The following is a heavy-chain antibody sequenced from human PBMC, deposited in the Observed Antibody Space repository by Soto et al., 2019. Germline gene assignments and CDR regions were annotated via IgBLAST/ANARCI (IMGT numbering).Heavy chain of an antibody. CDR2: VRSDGDTT. Sequence: EVQVLESGGGLVQPGGSLRLSCAASGFIFGNFGMNWVRQAPGKGLEWVSGVRSDGDTTYNAESVEGRFTVLRDTSRNTVYLQMNNLRAEDTAIYYCAKDKGVGATPDGANCWGQGTLVTVSS. J-gene: IGHJ4*02. CDR3: AKDKGVGATPDGANC. CDR1: GFIFGNFG. V-gene: IGHV3-23*01. D-gene: IGHD1-26*01.